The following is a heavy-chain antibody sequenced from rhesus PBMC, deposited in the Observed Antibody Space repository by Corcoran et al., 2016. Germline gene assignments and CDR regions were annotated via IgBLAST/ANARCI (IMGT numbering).Heavy chain of an antibody. CDR2: TYYRSKWYN. D-gene: IGHD3-28*01. V-gene: IGHV6-1*01. Sequence: QVQLQESGPGLVKPSQTLSLTCAISGDSVSSNSVTWNWIRQSPSRGLEWLGRTYYRSKWYNNYAQSGQNRITTNPDTSKNQFSLQLNSVTPEDMAVYYCARGKYYGSGSYFHYWGQGVLVTVSS. CDR3: ARGKYYGSGSYFHY. J-gene: IGHJ4*01. CDR1: GDSVSSNSVT.